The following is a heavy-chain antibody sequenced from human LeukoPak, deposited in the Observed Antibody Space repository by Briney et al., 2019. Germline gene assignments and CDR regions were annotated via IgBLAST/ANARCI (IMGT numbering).Heavy chain of an antibody. CDR3: ARPQSYLGYYNMDV. CDR2: INDGGST. D-gene: IGHD3-16*02. V-gene: IGHV4-34*01. Sequence: SETLSLTCAVYGGSFSGYYWSWIRQAPGKGLEWIGEINDGGSTNYNPSLKSRVTISVDTSKNQFSLKLTPVTAADTAVYYCARPQSYLGYYNMDVWGKGTTVTVSS. CDR1: GGSFSGYY. J-gene: IGHJ6*03.